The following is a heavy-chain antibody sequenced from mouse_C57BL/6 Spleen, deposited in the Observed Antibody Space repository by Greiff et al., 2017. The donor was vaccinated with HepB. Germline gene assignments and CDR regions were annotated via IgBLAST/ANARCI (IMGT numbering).Heavy chain of an antibody. CDR2: ISYDGSN. V-gene: IGHV3-6*01. Sequence: EVKLQESGPGLVKPSQSLSLTCSVTGYSITSGYYWNWIRQFPGNKLEWMGYISYDGSNNYNPSLKNRISITRDTSKNQFFLKLNSVTTEDTATYYCARDGEFTTTGGDAMDYWGQGTSVTVSS. CDR3: ARDGEFTTTGGDAMDY. J-gene: IGHJ4*01. D-gene: IGHD1-1*01. CDR1: GYSITSGYY.